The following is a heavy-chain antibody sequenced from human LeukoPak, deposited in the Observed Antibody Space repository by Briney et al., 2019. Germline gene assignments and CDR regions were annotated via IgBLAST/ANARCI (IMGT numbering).Heavy chain of an antibody. V-gene: IGHV4-34*01. Sequence: SETLSLTCAVYGGSFRGYYSRWIRQPPGKGLEWRGEIKHIGRTNYTPPPKSRVTISVDTSKNKFSLKLRSGTAADTAVDYCSRGIGYYPREWFDYWGQGTLVTVSS. CDR3: SRGIGYYPREWFDY. CDR2: IKHIGRT. J-gene: IGHJ5*01. D-gene: IGHD3-22*01. CDR1: GGSFRGYY.